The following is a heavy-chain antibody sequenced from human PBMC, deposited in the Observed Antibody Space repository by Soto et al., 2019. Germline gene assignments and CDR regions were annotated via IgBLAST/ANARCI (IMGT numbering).Heavy chain of an antibody. CDR1: GFTFTSFA. J-gene: IGHJ1*01. Sequence: GGSLRLSCAASGFTFTSFAVSWVRQAPGKGLEWVSAISGSGGATYYADSVKGRFTVSRDNSRNSLYLQIDSLGVEDTAVYYCATPYYFNHWGPGTLVTVSS. V-gene: IGHV3-23*01. CDR2: ISGSGGAT. D-gene: IGHD3-16*01. CDR3: ATPYYFNH.